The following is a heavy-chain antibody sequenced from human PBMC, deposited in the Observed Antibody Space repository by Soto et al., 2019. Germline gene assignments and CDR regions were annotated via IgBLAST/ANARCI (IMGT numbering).Heavy chain of an antibody. V-gene: IGHV1-18*01. CDR1: GYTFTSYG. Sequence: ASVKVSCKASGYTFTSYGISWVRQAPGQGLEWMGWISAYNGNTNYAQKLQGRVTMTKDTSTSTAKMELRSLSFDDTAVYYCARESSSWYLDPWGQGTLVTVSS. D-gene: IGHD6-13*01. J-gene: IGHJ5*02. CDR2: ISAYNGNT. CDR3: ARESSSWYLDP.